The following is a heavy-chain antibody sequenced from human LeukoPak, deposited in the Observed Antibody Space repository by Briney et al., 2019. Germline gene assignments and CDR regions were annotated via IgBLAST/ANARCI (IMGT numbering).Heavy chain of an antibody. J-gene: IGHJ3*02. V-gene: IGHV3-48*01. CDR3: ARDIGAAAGRVNDAFDI. Sequence: GGSLRLSCAASGFTFSDYNMNWVRQAPGKGLEWVSYISSSGSTIYYADSVKGRFTISRDNAKNSLYLQMNSLRAEDTAVYYCARDIGAAAGRVNDAFDIWGQGTMVTVSS. CDR1: GFTFSDYN. CDR2: ISSSGSTI. D-gene: IGHD6-13*01.